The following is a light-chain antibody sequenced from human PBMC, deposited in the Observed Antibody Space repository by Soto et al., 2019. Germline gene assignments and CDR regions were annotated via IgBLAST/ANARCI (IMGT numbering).Light chain of an antibody. J-gene: IGKJ3*01. CDR2: AAS. CDR3: KQHDGFPLT. CDR1: QGITHY. Sequence: DIQMTQSPSSLYESLGDTVRITSQTSQGITHYLNWYQQKTGKAPRLLISAASTLEAGVPSRFTGGGSGTHFAFTMTSLQPEDTAIEYCKQHDGFPLTFGPGTTVGIK. V-gene: IGKV1-33*01.